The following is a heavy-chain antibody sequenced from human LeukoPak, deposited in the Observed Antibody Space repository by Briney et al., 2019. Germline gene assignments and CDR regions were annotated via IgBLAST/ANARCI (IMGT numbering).Heavy chain of an antibody. D-gene: IGHD3-16*02. CDR3: ARGAIMITFGGVIVIGYFDY. Sequence: PGRSLRLSCAASGFTFSSYAMHWVRQAPGKGLEWVAVISYDGSNKYYADSVKGRFTISRDNSKNTLYLQMNSLRAEDTAVYYCARGAIMITFGGVIVIGYFDYWGQGTLVTVSS. CDR2: ISYDGSNK. CDR1: GFTFSSYA. J-gene: IGHJ4*02. V-gene: IGHV3-30-3*01.